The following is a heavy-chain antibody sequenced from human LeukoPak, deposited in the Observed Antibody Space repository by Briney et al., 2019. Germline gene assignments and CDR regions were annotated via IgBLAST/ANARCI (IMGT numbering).Heavy chain of an antibody. Sequence: GGSLRLSCAASGFTFSSYWMSWVRQAPGKGLEWVAFIRYDGSNKYYADSVKGRFTISRDNSKNTLYLQMNSLRAEDTAVYYCAKDSYARKVFDYWGQGTLVTVSS. V-gene: IGHV3-30*02. CDR2: IRYDGSNK. J-gene: IGHJ4*02. CDR3: AKDSYARKVFDY. CDR1: GFTFSSYW.